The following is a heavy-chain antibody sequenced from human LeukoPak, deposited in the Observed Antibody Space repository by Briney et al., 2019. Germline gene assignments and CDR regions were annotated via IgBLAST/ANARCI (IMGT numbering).Heavy chain of an antibody. CDR1: GFTFSNYG. V-gene: IGHV3-23*01. D-gene: IGHD2/OR15-2a*01. J-gene: IGHJ4*02. CDR2: ISGSGGAT. CDR3: AKDGQEIGPPDYFDS. Sequence: GGTLRLTCAASGFTFSNYGMSWVRQAPGKGLEWVSGISGSGGATYYADSVKGRFAISRDNSKNTLFLQMNSLRVEDTAVYYCAKDGQEIGPPDYFDSWGQGTLVTVSS.